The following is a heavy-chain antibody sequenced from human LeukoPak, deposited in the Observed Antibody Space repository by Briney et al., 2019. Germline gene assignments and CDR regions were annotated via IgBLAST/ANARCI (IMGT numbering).Heavy chain of an antibody. Sequence: TLSLTCAISGDSVSSNSAAWNWIRRSPSRGLEWLGRTYYRSKWYNDYAVSVKSRITINPDTSKNQFSLQLNSVTPEDTAVYYCARVTTNWNFDYYYMDVWGKGTTVTVSS. J-gene: IGHJ6*03. V-gene: IGHV6-1*01. CDR1: GDSVSSNSAA. CDR2: TYYRSKWYN. D-gene: IGHD1-7*01. CDR3: ARVTTNWNFDYYYMDV.